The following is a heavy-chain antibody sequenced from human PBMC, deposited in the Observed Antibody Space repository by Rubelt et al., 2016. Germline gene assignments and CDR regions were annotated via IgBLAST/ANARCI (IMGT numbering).Heavy chain of an antibody. Sequence: GKGLEWVAVIWYDGSNKYYADSVKGRFTISRDNSKNTLYLQMNSLRAEDTAVYYCARDMGYCSSTSCSRSRFDPWGQGTLVTVSS. D-gene: IGHD2-2*01. CDR3: ARDMGYCSSTSCSRSRFDP. CDR2: IWYDGSNK. J-gene: IGHJ5*02. V-gene: IGHV3-33*01.